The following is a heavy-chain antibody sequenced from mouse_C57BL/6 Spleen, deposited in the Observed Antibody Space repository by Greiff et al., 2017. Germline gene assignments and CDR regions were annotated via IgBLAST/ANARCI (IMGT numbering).Heavy chain of an antibody. CDR3: ARGDYDYDGGFAY. D-gene: IGHD2-4*01. CDR1: GYAFSSYW. V-gene: IGHV1-80*01. CDR2: IYPGDGDT. Sequence: VQLQQSGAELVKPGASVKISCKASGYAFSSYWMNWVKQRPGKGLEWIGQIYPGDGDTNYNGKFKGKATLTADKSSSTAYMQLSSLTSEASAVYFCARGDYDYDGGFAYWGQGTLVTVSA. J-gene: IGHJ3*01.